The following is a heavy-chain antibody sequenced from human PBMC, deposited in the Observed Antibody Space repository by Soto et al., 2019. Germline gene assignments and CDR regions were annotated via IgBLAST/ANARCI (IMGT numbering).Heavy chain of an antibody. D-gene: IGHD3-16*02. CDR3: AKEAEVWGTYRDYAKDF. J-gene: IGHJ6*02. Sequence: QVQLVETGGGVVQPGRSLRLSCAASGFTFRNYGIHWVRQAPGKGLEWVALVSSDGSVQHYPDSVKGRFTVSRDNSKNTLYLQLDSLRPEDTAMYFCAKEAEVWGTYRDYAKDFWGQGTTVIVSS. CDR1: GFTFRNYG. CDR2: VSSDGSVQ. V-gene: IGHV3-30*18.